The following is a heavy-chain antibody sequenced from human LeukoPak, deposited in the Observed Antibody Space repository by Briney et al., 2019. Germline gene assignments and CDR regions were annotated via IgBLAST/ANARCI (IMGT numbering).Heavy chain of an antibody. Sequence: GGPLRLSCAASGFTFSSYSMNWVRQAPGKGLEWVSYISSSSSTIYYADSVKGRFTISRDNSKNTLYLQMNSLRAEDTAVYYCAKEGSIAVAGTEDWGQGTLVTVSS. J-gene: IGHJ4*02. CDR3: AKEGSIAVAGTED. D-gene: IGHD6-19*01. CDR2: ISSSSSTI. CDR1: GFTFSSYS. V-gene: IGHV3-48*01.